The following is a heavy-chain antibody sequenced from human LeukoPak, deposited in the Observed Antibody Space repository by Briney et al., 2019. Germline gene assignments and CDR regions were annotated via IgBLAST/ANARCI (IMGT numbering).Heavy chain of an antibody. D-gene: IGHD3-22*01. Sequence: ASVKVSCKASGYTFTGYYMHWVRQAPGQGLEWMGIINPSGGSTSYAQKFQGRVTMTRDMSTSTVYMELRSLRSEDTAVYYCARQSGFGGSGYQDYWGQGTLVTVSS. CDR3: ARQSGFGGSGYQDY. CDR2: INPSGGST. J-gene: IGHJ4*02. CDR1: GYTFTGYY. V-gene: IGHV1-46*01.